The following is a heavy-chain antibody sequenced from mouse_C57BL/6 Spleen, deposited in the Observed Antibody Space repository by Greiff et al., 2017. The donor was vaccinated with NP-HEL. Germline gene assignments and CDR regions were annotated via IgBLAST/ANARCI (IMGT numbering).Heavy chain of an antibody. V-gene: IGHV1-81*01. D-gene: IGHD2-12*01. J-gene: IGHJ2*01. CDR2: IYPRSGNT. Sequence: QVQLQQSGAELARPGASVKLSCKASGYTFTSYGISWVKQRTGQGLEWIGEIYPRSGNTYYNEKFKGKATLTADKSSSTAYMELRSLTSEDSSVYFCARRGDSLDYWGQGTPLTVSS. CDR3: ARRGDSLDY. CDR1: GYTFTSYG.